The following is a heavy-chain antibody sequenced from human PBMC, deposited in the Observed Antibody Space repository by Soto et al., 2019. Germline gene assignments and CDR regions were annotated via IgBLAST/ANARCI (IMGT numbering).Heavy chain of an antibody. CDR2: ISGSGGST. J-gene: IGHJ4*02. CDR1: GFTFSSYA. Sequence: GGSLRLSCAASGFTFSSYAMSWVRQAPGKGLEWVSAISGSGGSTYYADSVKGRFTISRDNSKNTLYLQMNSLRAEDTAVYYCAKDSGILRFLEWLLSGHFDYWGQGTLVTVSS. D-gene: IGHD3-3*01. CDR3: AKDSGILRFLEWLLSGHFDY. V-gene: IGHV3-23*01.